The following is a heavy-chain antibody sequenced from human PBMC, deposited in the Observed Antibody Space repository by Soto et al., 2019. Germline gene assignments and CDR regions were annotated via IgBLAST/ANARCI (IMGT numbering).Heavy chain of an antibody. Sequence: GGSLRLSCAASGFTFDSYAMTWVRQAPGKGLEWVSTISGSGVNTYYADSVKGRFTVSRDNPKTTVYLQMNSLRAEDTAVYYCAKDLNGYSGSYSFPFLDSWGQRALVPVSS. CDR3: AKDLNGYSGSYSFPFLDS. J-gene: IGHJ4*02. V-gene: IGHV3-23*01. CDR1: GFTFDSYA. D-gene: IGHD1-26*01. CDR2: ISGSGVNT.